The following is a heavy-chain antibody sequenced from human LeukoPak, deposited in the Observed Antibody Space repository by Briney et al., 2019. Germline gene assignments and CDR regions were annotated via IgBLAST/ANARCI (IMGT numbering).Heavy chain of an antibody. J-gene: IGHJ3*02. CDR3: VRGRPYYYGAFDI. V-gene: IGHV4-34*01. Sequence: SETLSLTCAVYGGSFSGYYWSWIRQLPGKGLDWIGEINHSGSTNYNPSLKSRVTISVDTSKNQFSLKLSSVTAADTAVYYCVRGRPYYYGAFDIWGQGTKVTVSS. D-gene: IGHD3-10*01. CDR1: GGSFSGYY. CDR2: INHSGST.